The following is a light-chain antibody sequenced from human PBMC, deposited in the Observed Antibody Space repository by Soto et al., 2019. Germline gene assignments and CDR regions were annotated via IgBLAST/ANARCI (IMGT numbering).Light chain of an antibody. CDR3: QQYDSAPWA. CDR2: WAS. J-gene: IGKJ1*01. CDR1: QPVLSRSNNKNY. Sequence: DIVMTQSPASLAVSLGERATINCKSSQPVLSRSNNKNYLSWYQQKPGQPPKLLISWASTRESGVPDRFSGSGSGTDFTLTISTLQAEDVAVYYCQQYDSAPWAFGQGTKVEIQ. V-gene: IGKV4-1*01.